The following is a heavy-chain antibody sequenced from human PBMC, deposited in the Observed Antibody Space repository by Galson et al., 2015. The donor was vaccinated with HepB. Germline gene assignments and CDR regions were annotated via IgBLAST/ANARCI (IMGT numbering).Heavy chain of an antibody. J-gene: IGHJ1*01. Sequence: SLRLSCAASGHIFSSYAMSWVRQAPGKGLEWVSGISGSGTSTYYADAVKGRFTVSRDNSKNTLYLQMNGLRAEDTAVYYCVKYWEDIAFQHWGQGTLVTVSS. V-gene: IGHV3-23*01. D-gene: IGHD2-15*01. CDR1: GHIFSSYA. CDR2: ISGSGTST. CDR3: VKYWEDIAFQH.